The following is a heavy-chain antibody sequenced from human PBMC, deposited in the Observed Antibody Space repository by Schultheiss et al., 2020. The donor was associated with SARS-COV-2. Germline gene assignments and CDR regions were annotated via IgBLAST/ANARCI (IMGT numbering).Heavy chain of an antibody. Sequence: GGSLRLSCAASGFTFSNAWMSWVRQAPGKGLEWVGRIKSKTDGGTTDYAAPVKGRFTISRDDSKNTLYLQMNSLKTEDTAVYYCTSPATIHYDYVWGSYRQNYYYYGMDVWGQGTTVTVSS. CDR3: TSPATIHYDYVWGSYRQNYYYYGMDV. CDR2: IKSKTDGGTT. V-gene: IGHV3-15*01. CDR1: GFTFSNAW. J-gene: IGHJ6*02. D-gene: IGHD3-16*02.